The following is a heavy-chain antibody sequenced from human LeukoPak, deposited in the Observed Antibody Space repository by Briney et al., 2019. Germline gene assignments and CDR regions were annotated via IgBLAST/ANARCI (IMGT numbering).Heavy chain of an antibody. V-gene: IGHV4-31*03. J-gene: IGHJ4*02. D-gene: IGHD5-12*01. CDR2: IYYSGST. Sequence: SQTLSLTCTVSGGSISSGGYYWSWIRQHPGKGLEWIGYIYYSGSTYYNPSLKSRVTISVDRSKNQFSLKLSSVTAADTAVYYCARGGRGSEWLPFMFDYWGQGTLVTVSS. CDR3: ARGGRGSEWLPFMFDY. CDR1: GGSISSGGYY.